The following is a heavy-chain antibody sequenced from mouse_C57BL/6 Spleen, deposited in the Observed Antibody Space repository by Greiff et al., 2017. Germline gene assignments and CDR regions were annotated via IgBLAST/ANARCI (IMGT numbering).Heavy chain of an antibody. J-gene: IGHJ2*01. CDR2: IHPNSGST. CDR3: AATVVVRCDY. Sequence: QVQLQQPGAELVKPGASVKLSCKASGYTFTSYWMHWVKQRPGQGLEWIGMIHPNSGSTNYNEKFKSKATLTVDKSSSTAYMQLRSLTSEDSAVYYCAATVVVRCDYWGQGTTLTVSS. D-gene: IGHD1-1*01. CDR1: GYTFTSYW. V-gene: IGHV1-64*01.